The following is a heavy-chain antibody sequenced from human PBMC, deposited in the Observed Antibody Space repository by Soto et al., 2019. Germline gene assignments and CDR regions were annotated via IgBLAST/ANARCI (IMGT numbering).Heavy chain of an antibody. Sequence: QVQLVQSGAEVKKPGAPVKVSCKASGYTFTNYGLNCVRQAPGQGLEWLGWVSAYNGERRYAQRVQARVIMTTDTSTTTAYMELRSLRSGDTAVYYCSRGTIIPASGDYWGQGTLVTVSS. D-gene: IGHD3-3*01. CDR1: GYTFTNYG. V-gene: IGHV1-18*01. CDR2: VSAYNGER. J-gene: IGHJ4*01. CDR3: SRGTIIPASGDY.